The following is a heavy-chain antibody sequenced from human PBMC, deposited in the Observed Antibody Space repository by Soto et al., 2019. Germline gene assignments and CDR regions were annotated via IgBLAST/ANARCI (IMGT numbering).Heavy chain of an antibody. V-gene: IGHV2-26*01. D-gene: IGHD1-7*01. Sequence: QVTLKESGPVLVKPTETLTLTCTVSGFSLSNARMGVSWIRQPPGKALEWLAHIFSNDEKSYSTSLKSRLTISKDPSKSQVVLTMTNMDPVDTATYYCARIPSNELRYYCYYYYMDVWGKGTTVTVSS. CDR2: IFSNDEK. J-gene: IGHJ6*03. CDR3: ARIPSNELRYYCYYYYMDV. CDR1: GFSLSNARMG.